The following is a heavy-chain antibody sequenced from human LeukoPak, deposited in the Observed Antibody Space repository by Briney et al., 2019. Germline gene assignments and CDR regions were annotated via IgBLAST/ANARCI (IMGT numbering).Heavy chain of an antibody. V-gene: IGHV1-46*01. J-gene: IGHJ4*02. Sequence: ASVKVSCKASGGTFSSYAISWVRQAPGQGLEWMGIINPSGGSTSYAQKFQGRVTMTRDTSTSTVYMELSSLRSEDTAVYYCAREEGAMNFDYWGQGTLVTVSS. CDR1: GGTFSSYA. CDR2: INPSGGST. CDR3: AREEGAMNFDY. D-gene: IGHD1-26*01.